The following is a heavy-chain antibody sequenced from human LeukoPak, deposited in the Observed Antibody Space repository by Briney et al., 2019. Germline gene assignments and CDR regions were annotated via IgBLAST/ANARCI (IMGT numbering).Heavy chain of an antibody. CDR2: ISWNSGSI. Sequence: GGSLRLSCAASGFTFDDYAMHWVRRAPGKGLEWVSGISWNSGSIGYADSMKGRFTISRDNAKNSLYLQMNSLRAEDTALYYCAKDRQYYYGSGSLSYWGQGTLVTVSS. CDR1: GFTFDDYA. CDR3: AKDRQYYYGSGSLSY. J-gene: IGHJ4*02. V-gene: IGHV3-9*01. D-gene: IGHD3-10*01.